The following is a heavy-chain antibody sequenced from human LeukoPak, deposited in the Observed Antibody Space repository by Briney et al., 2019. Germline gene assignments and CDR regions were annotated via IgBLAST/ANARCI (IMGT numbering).Heavy chain of an antibody. CDR1: GFTFGVYA. CDR3: SYGSGSSYNVYYYAMDV. Sequence: GGSLRLSCTASGFTFGVYAMSWVRQAHGKGLEWVGFIRSKAYGRTTEYAASVKGRFTISRDDSKRIAYLQMNSLKTEDTAVYYCSYGSGSSYNVYYYAMDVWGKGTTVTVSS. CDR2: IRSKAYGRTT. V-gene: IGHV3-49*04. D-gene: IGHD3-10*01. J-gene: IGHJ6*04.